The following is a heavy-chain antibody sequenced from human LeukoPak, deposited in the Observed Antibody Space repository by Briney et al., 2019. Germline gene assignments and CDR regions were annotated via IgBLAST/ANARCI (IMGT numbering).Heavy chain of an antibody. CDR3: ARVAAAEPDY. D-gene: IGHD6-13*01. CDR2: IIPILGIA. J-gene: IGHJ4*02. V-gene: IGHV1-69*04. CDR1: GYAFTSYD. Sequence: SVKGSCKASGYAFTSYDINWVRQATGQGLEWMGRIIPILGIANYAQKFQGRVTITADKSTSTAYMELSSLRSEDTAVYYCARVAAAEPDYWGQGTLVTVSS.